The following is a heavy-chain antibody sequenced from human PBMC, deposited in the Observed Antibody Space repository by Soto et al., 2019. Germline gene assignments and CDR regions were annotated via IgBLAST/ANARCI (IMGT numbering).Heavy chain of an antibody. CDR3: ARLVVVAATPYY. D-gene: IGHD2-15*01. J-gene: IGHJ4*02. CDR1: GGSFSGYY. V-gene: IGHV4-34*01. Sequence: QVQLQQWGAGLLKPSETLSLTCAVYGGSFSGYYWSWIRQPPGKGLEWIGEINHSGSTNFNPSRTSRVTRSVDTFKNEVYLKLSSVTAADTAVYYWARLVVVAATPYYWGQGTLVTVSS. CDR2: INHSGST.